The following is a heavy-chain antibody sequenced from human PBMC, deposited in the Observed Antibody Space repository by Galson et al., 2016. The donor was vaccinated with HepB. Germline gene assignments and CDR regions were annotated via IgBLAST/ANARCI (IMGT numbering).Heavy chain of an antibody. CDR3: AREGEGGFDY. CDR1: GFTFSRSW. CDR2: IKQAGNKK. Sequence: SLRLSCAASGFTFSRSWMSWVRQAPGKGLEWVANIKQAGNKKEYVDSVKGRFTISRDNAKNSFYLQMNSLRADDTAVYYCAREGEGGFDYWGQGTLVTVSS. J-gene: IGHJ4*02. D-gene: IGHD1-26*01. V-gene: IGHV3-7*03.